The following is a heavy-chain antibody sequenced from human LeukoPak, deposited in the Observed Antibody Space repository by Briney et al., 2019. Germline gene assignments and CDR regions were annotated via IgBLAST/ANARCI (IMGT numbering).Heavy chain of an antibody. J-gene: IGHJ4*02. CDR3: AREDLNLVAYMYYYGSGSYSH. V-gene: IGHV1-2*02. Sequence: GASVKVSCKASGYTFTGYYMHWVRQAPGQGLEWMGWINPNSGGTNYAQKFQGRVTMTRDTSISTAYMELSRLRSDDTAVYYCAREDLNLVAYMYYYGSGSYSHWGQGTLVTVSS. CDR1: GYTFTGYY. D-gene: IGHD3-10*01. CDR2: INPNSGGT.